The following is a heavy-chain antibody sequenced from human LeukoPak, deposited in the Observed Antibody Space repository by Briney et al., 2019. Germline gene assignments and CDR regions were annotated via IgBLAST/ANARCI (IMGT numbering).Heavy chain of an antibody. CDR1: RYTFTVYY. J-gene: IGHJ5*02. Sequence: ASVTVSCKASRYTFTVYYMHWVRQAPGQGLEWMGIINPSGGSTSYAQKFQGRVTMTRDMSTSTVYMELSSLRSEDTAVYYCAREWSSSNWFDPWGQGTLVTVSS. CDR3: AREWSSSNWFDP. V-gene: IGHV1-46*01. D-gene: IGHD6-6*01. CDR2: INPSGGST.